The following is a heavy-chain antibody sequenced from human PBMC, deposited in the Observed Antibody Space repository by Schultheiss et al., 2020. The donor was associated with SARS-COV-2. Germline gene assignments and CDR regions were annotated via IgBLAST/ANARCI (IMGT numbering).Heavy chain of an antibody. J-gene: IGHJ5*02. CDR1: GGSFSGYY. CDR3: AKESVTGTTLKYNWFDP. D-gene: IGHD1-7*01. Sequence: SETLSLTCAVYGGSFSGYYWSWIRQPPGKGLEWIGSIYHSGSTNYNPSLKSRVTISVDTSKSQFSLKLSSVTAADTAVYYCAKESVTGTTLKYNWFDPWGQGTLVTVSS. CDR2: IYHSGST. V-gene: IGHV4-34*01.